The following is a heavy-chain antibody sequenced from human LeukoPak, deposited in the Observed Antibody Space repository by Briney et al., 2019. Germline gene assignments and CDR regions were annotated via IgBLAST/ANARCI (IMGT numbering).Heavy chain of an antibody. CDR2: IKQGGSEK. Sequence: GGSLRLSCAASGFTFSSYWMSWVRQAPGKGLEWVANIKQGGSEKYYVDSVKGRFTISRDNSRNTLYLQMNNLSSEDTAVYFCAKADTGYYMYYFVHWGQGTLVTASS. V-gene: IGHV3-7*01. D-gene: IGHD3-22*01. J-gene: IGHJ4*02. CDR3: AKADTGYYMYYFVH. CDR1: GFTFSSYW.